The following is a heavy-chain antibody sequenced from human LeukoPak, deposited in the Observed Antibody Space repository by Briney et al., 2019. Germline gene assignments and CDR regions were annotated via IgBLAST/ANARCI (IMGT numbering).Heavy chain of an antibody. V-gene: IGHV3-74*01. CDR2: IDTDGSST. J-gene: IGHJ4*02. CDR1: GFTFSSYW. CDR3: ARVPDHLGALDY. D-gene: IGHD3-16*01. Sequence: GGSLRLSCAASGFTFSSYWMHRVRQAPGKGLVWVSRIDTDGSSTTYADSVKGRFTISRDDAKNTLYLQMNSLRAEDTAVYYCARVPDHLGALDYWGQGTLVTVSS.